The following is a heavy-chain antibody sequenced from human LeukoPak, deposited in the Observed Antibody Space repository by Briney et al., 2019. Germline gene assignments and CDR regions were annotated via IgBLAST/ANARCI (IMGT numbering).Heavy chain of an antibody. CDR2: ITSSSLYI. J-gene: IGHJ4*02. Sequence: PGGSLRLSCAASGFTFNNYNKNWVRQALGRGLEWVSSITSSSLYIHYADSVKGRFTISRDNAKNSLYLQMNSLRAEDTAVYYRAKDRTTRYSGYDLTFDYWGQGTLGTGSS. V-gene: IGHV3-21*01. CDR1: GFTFNNYN. CDR3: AKDRTTRYSGYDLTFDY. D-gene: IGHD5-12*01.